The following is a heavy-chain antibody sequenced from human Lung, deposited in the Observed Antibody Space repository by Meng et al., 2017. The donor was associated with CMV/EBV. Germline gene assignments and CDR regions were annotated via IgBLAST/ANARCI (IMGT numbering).Heavy chain of an antibody. CDR1: GYAFISYD. CDR2: MNPNSGKT. V-gene: IGHV1-8*03. Sequence: ASXXVSXKASGYAFISYDINWVRQATGQGLEWMGWMNPNSGKTGYAQKFQGRVTITRDISINTAYMEVSSLRSEDTAVYFCARAVGNSNYYYGMDVWGEGXTVTVS. D-gene: IGHD4-23*01. CDR3: ARAVGNSNYYYGMDV. J-gene: IGHJ6*02.